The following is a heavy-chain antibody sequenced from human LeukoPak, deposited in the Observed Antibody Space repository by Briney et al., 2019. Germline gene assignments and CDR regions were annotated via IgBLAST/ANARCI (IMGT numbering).Heavy chain of an antibody. Sequence: PGGSLRLSGAPPGFTFSGNAISWVRQAPGKGREWASPFIGSGGSTYYADSVKGRFTISRDNSKNTLYLQMNSPRAEDTAVYYCAKKYSPSPQRSAGFDIWGQGTMVTVSS. D-gene: IGHD6-6*01. CDR3: AKKYSPSPQRSAGFDI. CDR2: FIGSGGST. CDR1: GFTFSGNA. V-gene: IGHV3-23*01. J-gene: IGHJ3*02.